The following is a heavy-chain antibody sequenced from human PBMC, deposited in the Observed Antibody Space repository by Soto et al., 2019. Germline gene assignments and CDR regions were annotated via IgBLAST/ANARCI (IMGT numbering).Heavy chain of an antibody. V-gene: IGHV3-21*01. Sequence: EVQLVESGGGLVKPGGSLRLSCAASGFTFSSHSMNWVRQAPGKGLEWVSSITRSSNYIYYADSVRGRFTISRDNAKNSLYLQMNSLGAEDTAVYFCARDSVQFVGATADYWGQGTLVTVSS. D-gene: IGHD1-26*01. J-gene: IGHJ4*02. CDR2: ITRSSNYI. CDR1: GFTFSSHS. CDR3: ARDSVQFVGATADY.